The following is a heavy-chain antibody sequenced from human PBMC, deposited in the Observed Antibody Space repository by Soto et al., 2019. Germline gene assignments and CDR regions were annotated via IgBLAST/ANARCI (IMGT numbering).Heavy chain of an antibody. CDR1: GFTFSSYG. Sequence: QVQLVESGGGVVQPGRSLRLSCAASGFTFSSYGMHWVRQAPGKGLEWVAVISYDGSNKYYADSVKGRFTISRDNSKNTLYLQMSSLRAEDTAVYYCAKDRGLNWFDPWGQGTLVTVSS. CDR3: AKDRGLNWFDP. CDR2: ISYDGSNK. V-gene: IGHV3-30*18. J-gene: IGHJ5*02.